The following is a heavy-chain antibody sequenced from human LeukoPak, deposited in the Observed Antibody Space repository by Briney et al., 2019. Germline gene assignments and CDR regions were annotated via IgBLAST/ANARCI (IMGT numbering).Heavy chain of an antibody. CDR1: GGSISSYY. J-gene: IGHJ3*02. Sequence: PSETLSLTCTVSGGSISSYYWSWIRQPPGKGLEWIGYIYYSGSTNYNPSLKSRVTISVDTSKNQFSLKLSSVTAADTAVYYCARDSYSSGWFGAFDIWGQGTMVTVSS. CDR3: ARDSYSSGWFGAFDI. D-gene: IGHD6-19*01. CDR2: IYYSGST. V-gene: IGHV4-59*12.